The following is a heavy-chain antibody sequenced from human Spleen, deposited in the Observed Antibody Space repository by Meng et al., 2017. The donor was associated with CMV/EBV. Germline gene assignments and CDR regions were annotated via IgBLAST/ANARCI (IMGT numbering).Heavy chain of an antibody. D-gene: IGHD6-6*01. V-gene: IGHV1-69*06. J-gene: IGHJ6*02. CDR1: GGTFSSYV. CDR2: IIPNFGTV. Sequence: SVKVSCKASGGTFSSYVISWVRQAPGQGLEWMGGIIPNFGTVNYAQKFQGRVTITADKSTSTAYMELSSLRSEDTAVYYCAREAHSYSSSSLQPLGYYYYGMDVWGQGTTVTVSS. CDR3: AREAHSYSSSSLQPLGYYYYGMDV.